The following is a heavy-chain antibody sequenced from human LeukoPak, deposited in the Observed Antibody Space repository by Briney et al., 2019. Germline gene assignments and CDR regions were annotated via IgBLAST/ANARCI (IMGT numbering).Heavy chain of an antibody. CDR2: INHSGST. V-gene: IGHV4-34*01. CDR3: ARVQDDSCH. J-gene: IGHJ4*02. Sequence: SETLSLTCAVYGGSFSGYYWTCIRQPPGKGLEWIGEINHSGSTNYNPSLKSRVTISVDTSKNQFSLKLSSLTAADTAVYYCARVQDDSCHWGQGTLVTVSS. D-gene: IGHD3-3*01. CDR1: GGSFSGYY.